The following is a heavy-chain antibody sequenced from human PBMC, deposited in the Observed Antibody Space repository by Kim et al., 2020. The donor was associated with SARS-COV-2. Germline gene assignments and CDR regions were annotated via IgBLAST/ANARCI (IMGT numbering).Heavy chain of an antibody. V-gene: IGHV1-69*13. D-gene: IGHD2-15*01. CDR2: IIPIFGTA. CDR3: ARGGYCSGGSCYSVYRPNWFDP. J-gene: IGHJ5*02. Sequence: SVKVSCKASGGTFSSYAISWVRQAPGQGLEWMGGIIPIFGTANYAQKFQGRVTITADESTSTAYMELSSLRSEDTAVYYCARGGYCSGGSCYSVYRPNWFDPCGQGTLVTVSS. CDR1: GGTFSSYA.